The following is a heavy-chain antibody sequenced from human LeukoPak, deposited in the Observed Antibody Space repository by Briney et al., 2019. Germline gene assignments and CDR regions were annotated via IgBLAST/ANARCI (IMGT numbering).Heavy chain of an antibody. V-gene: IGHV4-61*02. CDR3: ARDLPGQYGFDI. J-gene: IGHJ3*02. CDR1: GGSISSGSYY. Sequence: SETLSLTCTASGGSISSGSYYWSWIRQPAGKGLEWIGRIYTSGSTDYNPSLKSRVTISVDTSKKQFSLKLSSVTAADTAVYYCARDLPGQYGFDIWGQGTMVTVSS. CDR2: IYTSGST.